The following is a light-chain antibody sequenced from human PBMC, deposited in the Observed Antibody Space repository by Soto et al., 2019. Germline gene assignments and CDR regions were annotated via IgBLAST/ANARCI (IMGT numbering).Light chain of an antibody. CDR2: EVT. Sequence: QPALTQPASVSGSPGQSITISCTGTSSDVGAYNYVSWYQHHPGKAPKLMIYEVTNRPSGVSNRFSGSKSGNTASLTISGLQAEDEADYYCNSYTTNSNRVFGTGTKVTVL. V-gene: IGLV2-14*01. CDR1: SSDVGAYNY. CDR3: NSYTTNSNRV. J-gene: IGLJ1*01.